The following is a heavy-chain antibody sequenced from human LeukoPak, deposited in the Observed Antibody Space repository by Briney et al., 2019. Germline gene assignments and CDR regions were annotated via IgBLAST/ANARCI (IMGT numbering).Heavy chain of an antibody. CDR3: ATVSEY. CDR2: INNDGTAT. Sequence: GGSLRLSCAASGSTFNYFWMHWVRQVPGKGPVWVSGINNDGTATYYADSVKGRFTISRDSAKNTVYLQMNGLRAEDTSVYFCATVSEYWGQGTLVTVSS. V-gene: IGHV3-74*01. CDR1: GSTFNYFW. J-gene: IGHJ4*02.